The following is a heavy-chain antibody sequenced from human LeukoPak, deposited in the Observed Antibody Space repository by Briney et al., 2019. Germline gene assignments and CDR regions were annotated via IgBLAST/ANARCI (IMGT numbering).Heavy chain of an antibody. CDR3: ARRLQRAVPAASGGATYYYYYMDA. CDR2: IYTSGST. CDR1: GGSISSYY. V-gene: IGHV4-4*09. D-gene: IGHD2-2*01. J-gene: IGHJ6*03. Sequence: SETLSLTCTVSGGSISSYYWSWIRQPPGKGLEWIGYIYTSGSTNYNPSLKSRVTISVDTSKNQFSLKLSSVTAADTAVYYCARRLQRAVPAASGGATYYYYYMDAWGKGTTVSVSS.